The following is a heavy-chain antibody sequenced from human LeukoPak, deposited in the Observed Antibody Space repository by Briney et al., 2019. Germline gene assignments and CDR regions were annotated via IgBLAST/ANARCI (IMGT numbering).Heavy chain of an antibody. CDR2: IYSNEHT. CDR1: GYSITSFD. D-gene: IGHD3-22*01. CDR3: ARERGIGIVESRVAFDL. V-gene: IGHV4-4*07. Sequence: PSETLSLTCSVSGYSITSFDWSWVRQPAGKGLEWIGRIYSNEHTYSNPSLRGRVTISVDKSRNLVSLRLSSVAAAHTGVYYCARERGIGIVESRVAFDLWGQGTMVTVSS. J-gene: IGHJ3*01.